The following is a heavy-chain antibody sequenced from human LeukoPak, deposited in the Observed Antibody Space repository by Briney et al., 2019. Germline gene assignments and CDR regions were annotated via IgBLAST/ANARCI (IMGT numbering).Heavy chain of an antibody. CDR2: IYYSGST. CDR3: ARHRGYYYDSSGYPLDY. CDR1: GVSISSYY. D-gene: IGHD3-22*01. Sequence: PSETLSLTCTVSGVSISSYYWSWIRQSPGKGLEWIGYIYYSGSTNYNPSLKSRVTISVDTSKNQFSLKLSSVTAADTAVYYCARHRGYYYDSSGYPLDYWGQGALVTVSS. V-gene: IGHV4-59*08. J-gene: IGHJ4*02.